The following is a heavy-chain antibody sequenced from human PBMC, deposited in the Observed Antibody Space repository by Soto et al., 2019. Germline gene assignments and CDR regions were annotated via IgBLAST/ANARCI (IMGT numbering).Heavy chain of an antibody. J-gene: IGHJ6*02. CDR2: IYYSGST. Sequence: SETLSLTCTVSGDSITSNSYFWAWLRQPPGKGLEWIGSIYYSGSTNYNPSLKSRVTISVDTSKNQFSLKLSSVTAADTAVYYCARDIGYYDFWSGYYSGVRYYGMDVWGQGTTVTVSS. V-gene: IGHV4-39*07. CDR3: ARDIGYYDFWSGYYSGVRYYGMDV. D-gene: IGHD3-3*01. CDR1: GDSITSNSYF.